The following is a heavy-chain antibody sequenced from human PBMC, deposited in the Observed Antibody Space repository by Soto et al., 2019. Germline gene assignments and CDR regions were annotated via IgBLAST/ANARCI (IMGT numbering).Heavy chain of an antibody. J-gene: IGHJ4*02. V-gene: IGHV3-15*01. CDR1: GFTFSNAW. Sequence: GGSLRLSCAASGFTFSNAWMSWVRQAPGKGLEWVGRIKSKTDGGTTDYAAPVKGRFTISRDDSKNTLYLQMNSLKTEDTAVYYCTAGYGDYRNPYFDYWGQGTLVTVSS. CDR3: TAGYGDYRNPYFDY. D-gene: IGHD4-17*01. CDR2: IKSKTDGGTT.